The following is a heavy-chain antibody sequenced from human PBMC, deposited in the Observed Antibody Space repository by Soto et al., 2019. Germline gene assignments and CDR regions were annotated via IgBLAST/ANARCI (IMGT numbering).Heavy chain of an antibody. V-gene: IGHV1-3*01. J-gene: IGHJ4*02. Sequence: SCKASGYTFFNDAINRVRQAPGQRLECMAWISAGNGYTKYSQNFWGRVTITRDTAASTAYMEVSSPRSEDTPVSYCARSVFNYWGQGTPVTVSS. CDR2: ISAGNGYT. CDR3: ARSVFNY. CDR1: GYTFFNDA.